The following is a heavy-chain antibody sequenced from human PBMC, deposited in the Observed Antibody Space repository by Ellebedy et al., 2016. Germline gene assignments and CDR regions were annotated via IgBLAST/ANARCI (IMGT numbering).Heavy chain of an antibody. CDR3: AKRGSNGFFGPDY. CDR2: IWYAGSNK. D-gene: IGHD3/OR15-3a*01. Sequence: GGSLRLSCAASGFTFSSYGMHWVRQAPGKGLEWVAVIWYAGSNKYYADSVTGRFTISRDNSKNTLYLQMNSLRAEDTAVYYCAKRGSNGFFGPDYWGQGTLVTVSS. J-gene: IGHJ4*02. CDR1: GFTFSSYG. V-gene: IGHV3-30*02.